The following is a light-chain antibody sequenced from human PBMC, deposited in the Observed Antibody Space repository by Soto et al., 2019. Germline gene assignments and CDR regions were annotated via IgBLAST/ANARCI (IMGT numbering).Light chain of an antibody. Sequence: DIQMTQSPSSLSASVGDRVTITCRASQSISSYLNWYQQKPGKAPKLLIYAASSLQGGVPSRFSGSGSGTDFTLTISSLQPEDVVTYYCQQSYSTPYTFGQGTKLEIK. CDR1: QSISSY. V-gene: IGKV1-39*01. J-gene: IGKJ2*01. CDR2: AAS. CDR3: QQSYSTPYT.